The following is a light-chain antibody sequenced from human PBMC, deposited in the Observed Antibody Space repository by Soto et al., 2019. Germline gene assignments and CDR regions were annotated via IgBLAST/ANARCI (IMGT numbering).Light chain of an antibody. V-gene: IGKV3-15*01. CDR1: QSVGSK. CDR2: GAS. CDR3: QQYNNWPPWT. Sequence: EIVMTQSPATLSVSPGEGATLSCRASQSVGSKLAWYQQKPGQAPRLLIYGASTRATGVPARFSGSGSGTEFTLTISSLQSEDFAIYYCQQYNNWPPWTFGQGTRVEI. J-gene: IGKJ1*01.